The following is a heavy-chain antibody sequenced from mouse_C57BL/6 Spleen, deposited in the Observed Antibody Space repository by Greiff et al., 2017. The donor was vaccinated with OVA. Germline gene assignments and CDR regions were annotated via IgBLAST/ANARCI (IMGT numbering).Heavy chain of an antibody. Sequence: EVQLQQSGPELVKPGASVKISCKASGYSFTGYYMNWVKQSPEKSLEWIGEINPSTGGTTYNQKFKAKATLTVDKSSSTAYMQLKSLTSEDAAVYYCARSLPYTGYFDVWGTGTTVTVSS. J-gene: IGHJ1*03. CDR2: INPSTGGT. D-gene: IGHD6-5*01. V-gene: IGHV1-42*01. CDR3: ARSLPYTGYFDV. CDR1: GYSFTGYY.